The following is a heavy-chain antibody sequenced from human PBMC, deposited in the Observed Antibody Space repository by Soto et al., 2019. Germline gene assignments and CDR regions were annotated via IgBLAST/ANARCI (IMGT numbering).Heavy chain of an antibody. CDR3: AKDPDTVTSPGMDV. CDR1: GFTFSSYA. V-gene: IGHV3-23*01. D-gene: IGHD4-17*01. Sequence: GGSLRLSCAASGFTFSSYAMSWVRQAPGKGLEWVSAISGSGGSTYYADSVKGRFTTSRDNSKNTLYLQMNSLRAEDTAVYYCAKDPDTVTSPGMDVWGQGTTVTVSS. J-gene: IGHJ6*02. CDR2: ISGSGGST.